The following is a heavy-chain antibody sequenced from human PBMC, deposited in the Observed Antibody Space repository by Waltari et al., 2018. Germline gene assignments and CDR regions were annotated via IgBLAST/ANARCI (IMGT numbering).Heavy chain of an antibody. CDR1: GGTFSSYA. CDR3: ARGNGGRSIAAAGTAYFDY. J-gene: IGHJ4*02. Sequence: QDQLVQSGAEVKKPGSSVKVSCKASGGTFSSYAISWVRQAPGQGLEWMGGVIPIFGKAKDAKKFQGRVTITTEEAKSTAYMGLSSLRSEDTAVYYGARGNGGRSIAAAGTAYFDYWGQGTLVTVSS. CDR2: VIPIFGKA. V-gene: IGHV1-69*05. D-gene: IGHD6-13*01.